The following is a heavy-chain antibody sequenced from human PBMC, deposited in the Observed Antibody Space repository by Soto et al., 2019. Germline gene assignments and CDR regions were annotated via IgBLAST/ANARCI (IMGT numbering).Heavy chain of an antibody. V-gene: IGHV3-72*01. CDR1: GFIFSDHY. CDR2: ARNKVSGYAT. D-gene: IGHD2-8*01. Sequence: PGGSLRLSCAASGFIFSDHYMDWVRQAPGKGRAWVGRARNKVSGYATAHAASVKGRFTISRDDSKNSLFLQMNSLKTEDTAVYFCARLMGTSFDLWGQGTLVTVSS. J-gene: IGHJ5*02. CDR3: ARLMGTSFDL.